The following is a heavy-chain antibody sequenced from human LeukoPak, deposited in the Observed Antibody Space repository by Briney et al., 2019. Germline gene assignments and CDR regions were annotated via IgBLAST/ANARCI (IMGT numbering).Heavy chain of an antibody. J-gene: IGHJ5*02. CDR1: GGSISSHY. V-gene: IGHV4-59*11. Sequence: SETLSLTCTVSGGSISSHYWSWIRQPPGKGLEWIGYIYHSGSTNYNPSLKSRVTISVDTSKNQFSLKLSSVTAADTAVYYCASISSSFPNWFDPWGQGTLVTVSS. CDR2: IYHSGST. CDR3: ASISSSFPNWFDP. D-gene: IGHD6-6*01.